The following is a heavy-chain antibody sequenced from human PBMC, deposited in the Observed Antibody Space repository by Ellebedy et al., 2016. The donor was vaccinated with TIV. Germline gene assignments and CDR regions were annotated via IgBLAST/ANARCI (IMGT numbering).Heavy chain of an antibody. J-gene: IGHJ4*02. CDR2: ISAGCDST. Sequence: GESLKIPCAAPGFPFSTYAMSWVRQAPGKGLEWVSGISAGCDSTYYADSVKGRFTVSRDNSKNTLYLQMSSLRAEDTAIYYCAKDHLPGDYVHLYFDYWGQGTLVAVSS. CDR3: AKDHLPGDYVHLYFDY. CDR1: GFPFSTYA. V-gene: IGHV3-23*01. D-gene: IGHD4-17*01.